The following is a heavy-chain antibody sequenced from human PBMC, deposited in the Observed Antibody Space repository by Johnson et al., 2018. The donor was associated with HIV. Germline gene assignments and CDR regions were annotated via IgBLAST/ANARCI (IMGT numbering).Heavy chain of an antibody. V-gene: IGHV3-13*01. CDR3: VRESLRRIPVPGPGDAAFDI. CDR1: GFTFSSYD. J-gene: IGHJ3*02. CDR2: IGTAGDT. Sequence: VQLVESGGGLVQPGGSLRLSCAASGFTFSSYDMHWVRQATGKGLEWVSVIGTAGDTFYSAYVKGRFTISRENDKDSWYLQMNSLRAGDTAIYYCVRESLRRIPVPGPGDAAFDIWGLGTMVTVSS. D-gene: IGHD6-19*01.